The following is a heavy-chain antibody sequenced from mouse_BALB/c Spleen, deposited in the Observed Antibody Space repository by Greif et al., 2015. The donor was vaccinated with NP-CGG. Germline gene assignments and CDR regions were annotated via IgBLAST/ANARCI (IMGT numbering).Heavy chain of an antibody. CDR2: IWAGGST. Sequence: VKLMESGPGLVAPSQSLSITCTVSGFSLTSYGVHWVRQPPGKGLEWLGVIWAGGSTNYNSALMSRLSISKDNSKSQVFLKMNSLQTDDTAMYYCASVGYYAMDYWGQGTSVTGSS. J-gene: IGHJ4*01. CDR1: GFSLTSYG. V-gene: IGHV2-9*02. CDR3: ASVGYYAMDY.